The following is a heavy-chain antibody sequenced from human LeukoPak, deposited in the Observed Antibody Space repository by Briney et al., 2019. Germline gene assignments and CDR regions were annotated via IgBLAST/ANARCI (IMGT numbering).Heavy chain of an antibody. Sequence: GGSLRLSCAVSGLTFSSYWMHWVRQAPGKGLVWVSRINREGSSTSYADSVKGRFTISRDDAKNTLYLQMNSLRVEDTAVYYCARGASDRHSYYYYAMDVWGQGTTVTVSS. V-gene: IGHV3-74*01. D-gene: IGHD6-6*01. CDR3: ARGASDRHSYYYYAMDV. CDR2: INREGSST. CDR1: GLTFSSYW. J-gene: IGHJ6*02.